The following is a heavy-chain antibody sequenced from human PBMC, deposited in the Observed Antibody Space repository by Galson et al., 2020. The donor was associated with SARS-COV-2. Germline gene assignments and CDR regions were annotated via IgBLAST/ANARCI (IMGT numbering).Heavy chain of an antibody. V-gene: IGHV3-23*01. D-gene: IGHD2-15*01. CDR3: AKVVSSYCSGGSCSLARWFDA. J-gene: IGHJ5*02. Sequence: GGSLRLSCAASGFAFSNSVMSWVRQAPGKGLEWVSAISGSGAGTYYADSVKGRFTISRDNSKNTVYLQMKSLRAGDTAAYFCAKVVSSYCSGGSCSLARWFDAWGQGTLVTVSS. CDR2: ISGSGAGT. CDR1: GFAFSNSV.